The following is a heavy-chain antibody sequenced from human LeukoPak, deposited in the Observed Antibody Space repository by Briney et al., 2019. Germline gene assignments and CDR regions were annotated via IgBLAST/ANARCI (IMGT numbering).Heavy chain of an antibody. CDR3: ATSPYYYYDSSGPNSFDY. D-gene: IGHD3-22*01. J-gene: IGHJ4*02. V-gene: IGHV4-39*01. CDR2: FYSGGRT. Sequence: SETLSLTCILSGGSISSTSYYWGWIHQPPGKGLEWIGSFYSGGRTYYNPSLKSRVTISVDTSKNQFSLKLTSVTAADTAVYYCATSPYYYYDSSGPNSFDYWGQGTLVTVSS. CDR1: GGSISSTSYY.